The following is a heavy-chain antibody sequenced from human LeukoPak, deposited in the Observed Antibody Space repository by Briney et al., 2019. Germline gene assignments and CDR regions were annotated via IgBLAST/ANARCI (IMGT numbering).Heavy chain of an antibody. J-gene: IGHJ1*01. CDR3: ARPGSREYFQH. CDR1: GGSFSGYY. Sequence: SETLSLTCAVYGGSFSGYYWSWIRQPPGRGLEWIGEINHSGSTNYNPSLKSRVTISVDTSKNQFSLKLSSVTAADTAVYYCARPGSREYFQHWGQGTLVTVSS. CDR2: INHSGST. D-gene: IGHD3-10*01. V-gene: IGHV4-34*01.